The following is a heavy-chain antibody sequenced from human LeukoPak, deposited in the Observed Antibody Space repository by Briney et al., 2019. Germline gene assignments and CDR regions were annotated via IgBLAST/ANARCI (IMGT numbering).Heavy chain of an antibody. CDR3: AKGSTAGYYFDY. Sequence: GGSLRLSCAASGFTFSSYAMGWDRQAPGKGLEWVSVISGSGDVTYYADSVKGRFTISRDNSKNTLYLQMNSLRAEDTAVFYCAKGSTAGYYFDYWGQGTLVTVSS. J-gene: IGHJ4*02. CDR1: GFTFSSYA. D-gene: IGHD5-18*01. CDR2: ISGSGDVT. V-gene: IGHV3-23*01.